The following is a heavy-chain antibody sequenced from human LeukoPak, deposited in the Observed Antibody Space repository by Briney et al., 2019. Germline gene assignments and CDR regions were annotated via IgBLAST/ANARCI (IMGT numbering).Heavy chain of an antibody. V-gene: IGHV3-30-3*01. CDR3: ARVESSSWSPYYYYGMDV. CDR2: ISYDGSNK. J-gene: IGHJ6*02. D-gene: IGHD6-13*01. Sequence: PGGSLRLSCAASGFTFSSYAMHWVRQAPGKGLEWVAVISYDGSNKYYADSVKGRFTISRDNSKNTLYLQMNSLRAEDTAVYYCARVESSSWSPYYYYGMDVWGQGTTVTVSS. CDR1: GFTFSSYA.